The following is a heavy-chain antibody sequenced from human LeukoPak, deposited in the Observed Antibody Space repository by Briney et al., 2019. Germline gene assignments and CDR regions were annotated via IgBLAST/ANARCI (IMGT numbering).Heavy chain of an antibody. J-gene: IGHJ3*02. CDR3: ARALTDYSQLPSDAFDI. V-gene: IGHV7-4-1*02. CDR2: INTNTGNP. Sequence: ASVKVSCKASGYTFTSYAMNWVRQAPGQGLEWMGWINTNTGNPTYAQGFTGRFVFSLDTSVSTAYLQISSLKAEDAAVYYCARALTDYSQLPSDAFDIWGQGTMVTVSS. CDR1: GYTFTSYA. D-gene: IGHD1-1*01.